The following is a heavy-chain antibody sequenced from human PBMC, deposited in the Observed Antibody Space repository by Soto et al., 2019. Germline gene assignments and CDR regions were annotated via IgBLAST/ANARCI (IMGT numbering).Heavy chain of an antibody. D-gene: IGHD5-12*01. V-gene: IGHV4-31*03. CDR1: GGSISSGGYY. CDR2: IYYSGST. CDR3: ARAALRSYVLDY. Sequence: QVQLQESGPGLVKPSQTLSLTCTVSGGSISSGGYYWSWIRQHPGKGLEWIGYIYYSGSTYYNPSLKSRMTIPVATPKPQFSPKLNSVTAADTAVYYWARAALRSYVLDYWGQGTLVTVSS. J-gene: IGHJ4*02.